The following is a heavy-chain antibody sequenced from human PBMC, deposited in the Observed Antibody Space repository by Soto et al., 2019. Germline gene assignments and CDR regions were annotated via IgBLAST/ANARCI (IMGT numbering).Heavy chain of an antibody. J-gene: IGHJ5*01. CDR3: ARVPPSSSWYLGWFDF. Sequence: PGGSLRLSCAGSGFIFSVYVMTWVRQAPGKGLEWVSVISDGGDGTYYSDSVKGRFAISRDNSKNTLYLQMNSLRAEDTAVYYCARVPPSSSWYLGWFDFWGQGTLVTVSS. CDR1: GFIFSVYV. D-gene: IGHD6-13*01. V-gene: IGHV3-23*01. CDR2: ISDGGDGT.